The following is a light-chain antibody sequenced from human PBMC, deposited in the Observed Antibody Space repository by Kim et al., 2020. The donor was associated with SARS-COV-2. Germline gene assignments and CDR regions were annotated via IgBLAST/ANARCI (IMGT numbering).Light chain of an antibody. CDR3: QQRGNWPQT. CDR2: DAS. V-gene: IGKV3-11*01. Sequence: EIVLTQSPATLSLSPGERATLSCRASQSVSSYLAWYQHKPGQAPRLLIYDASNRATDIPARFSGSGSGTDFTLTISSLEPEDFAVYYCQQRGNWPQTFGQGTKVDIK. J-gene: IGKJ1*01. CDR1: QSVSSY.